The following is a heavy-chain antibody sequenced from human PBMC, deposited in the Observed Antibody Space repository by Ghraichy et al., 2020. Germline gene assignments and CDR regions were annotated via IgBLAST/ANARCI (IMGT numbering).Heavy chain of an antibody. V-gene: IGHV3-23*01. CDR2: ISGSGGST. D-gene: IGHD3-16*01. CDR3: AKDPPPVSYYYYMDV. CDR1: GFTFSSYA. J-gene: IGHJ6*03. Sequence: GESLNISCAASGFTFSSYAMSWVRQAPGKGLEWVSAISGSGGSTYYADSVKGRFTISRDNSKNTLYLQMNSLRAEDTAVYYCAKDPPPVSYYYYMDVWGKGTTVTVSS.